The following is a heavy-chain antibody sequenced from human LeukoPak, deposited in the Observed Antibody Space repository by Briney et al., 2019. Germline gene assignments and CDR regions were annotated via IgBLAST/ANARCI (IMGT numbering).Heavy chain of an antibody. D-gene: IGHD6-6*01. CDR2: INPNSGGT. Sequence: ASVKVSCKASGYTFTSYGISWVRQAPGQGLEWMGWINPNSGGTNYAQKFQGWVTMTRDTSISTAYLQWSSLKASDTAMYYCARLVYIAAQYMDVWGKGTTVTVSS. J-gene: IGHJ6*03. V-gene: IGHV1-2*04. CDR3: ARLVYIAAQYMDV. CDR1: GYTFTSYG.